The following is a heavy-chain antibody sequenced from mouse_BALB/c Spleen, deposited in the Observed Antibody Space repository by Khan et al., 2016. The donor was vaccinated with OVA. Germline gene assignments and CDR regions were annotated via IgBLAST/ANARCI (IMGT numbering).Heavy chain of an antibody. CDR2: IWGDGST. D-gene: IGHD1-1*02. J-gene: IGHJ1*01. CDR3: AKLYYGGVSNWYVDV. Sequence: QVQLKQSGPGLVAPSQSLSITCTVSGFSLATYGVTWVRQPPGKGLEWLGIIWGDGSTNYHSALISRLSISKDFSKSQVFLKLNSLQADATATYYGAKLYYGGVSNWYVDVWGAGTTVTVSS. CDR1: GFSLATYG. V-gene: IGHV2-3*01.